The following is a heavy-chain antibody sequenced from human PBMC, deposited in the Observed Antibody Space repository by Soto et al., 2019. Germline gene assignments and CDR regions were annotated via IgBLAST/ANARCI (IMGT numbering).Heavy chain of an antibody. J-gene: IGHJ6*03. CDR1: GFTFDDYA. V-gene: IGHV3-9*01. CDR2: ISWNSGSI. Sequence: VQLVESGGGLVQPGRSLRLSCAASGFTFDDYAMHWVRQAPGKGLEWVSGISWNSGSIGYADSVKGRFTISRDNAKNSLYLQMNSLRAEDTALYYCATGAPSRNYYYYYMDVWGKGTTVTVSS. CDR3: ATGAPSRNYYYYYMDV.